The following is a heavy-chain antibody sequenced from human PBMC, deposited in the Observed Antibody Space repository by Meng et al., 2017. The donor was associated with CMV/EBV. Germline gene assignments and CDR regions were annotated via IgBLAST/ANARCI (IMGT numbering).Heavy chain of an antibody. CDR3: ARDLHTYDFWSGYRIYYYYYYDMDV. Sequence: GGSLRPSCAASGFTFDDYGMSWARQAPGKGLEWVSGINWNGGSTGYADSVKGRFTISRDNAKNSLYLQMNSLRAEDTAVYYCARDLHTYDFWSGYRIYYYYYYDMDVWGQGTTVTVSS. J-gene: IGHJ6*02. D-gene: IGHD3-3*01. V-gene: IGHV3-20*04. CDR2: INWNGGST. CDR1: GFTFDDYG.